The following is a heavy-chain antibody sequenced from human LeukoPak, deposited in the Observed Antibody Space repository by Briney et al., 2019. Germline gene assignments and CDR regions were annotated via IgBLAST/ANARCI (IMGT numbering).Heavy chain of an antibody. Sequence: SETLSLTCTVSGGSISSSSYYWGWIRQPPGKGLEWIGSIYYSGSTNYNPSPKSRVTISVDTPKNQFSLKLSSVTAADTAVYYCARQGPVLSSPIYYYYYMDVWGKGTTVTVSS. CDR2: IYYSGST. V-gene: IGHV4-39*07. CDR3: ARQGPVLSSPIYYYYYMDV. J-gene: IGHJ6*03. CDR1: GGSISSSSYY. D-gene: IGHD3-3*01.